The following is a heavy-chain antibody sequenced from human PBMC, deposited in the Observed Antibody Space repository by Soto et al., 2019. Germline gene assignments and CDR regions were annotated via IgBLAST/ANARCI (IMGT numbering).Heavy chain of an antibody. J-gene: IGHJ6*02. CDR1: GGSFSGYY. CDR3: ARGRLTIFGVVINSYYYYGMDV. D-gene: IGHD3-3*01. CDR2: INHSGST. Sequence: QVQLQQWGAGLLKPSETLSLTCAVYGGSFSGYYWSWIRQPPGKGLEWIGEINHSGSTNYNPSLKSRVTISVDTSKNQFSLKLSSVTAADTAVYYCARGRLTIFGVVINSYYYYGMDVWGHGTTVTVSS. V-gene: IGHV4-34*01.